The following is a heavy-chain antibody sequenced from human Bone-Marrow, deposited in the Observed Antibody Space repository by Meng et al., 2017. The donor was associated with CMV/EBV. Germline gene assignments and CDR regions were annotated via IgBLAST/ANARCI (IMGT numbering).Heavy chain of an antibody. CDR2: IYYSGST. V-gene: IGHV4-59*01. CDR1: GGSISSFY. CDR3: ARTGYSSGWFSVDY. Sequence: VSGGSISSFYWSWIRQPPGKGLEWIGYIYYSGSTNYNPSLKSRVTISVDTSKNQFSLKLSSVTAADTAVYYCARTGYSSGWFSVDYWGQGTLVTVSS. D-gene: IGHD6-19*01. J-gene: IGHJ4*02.